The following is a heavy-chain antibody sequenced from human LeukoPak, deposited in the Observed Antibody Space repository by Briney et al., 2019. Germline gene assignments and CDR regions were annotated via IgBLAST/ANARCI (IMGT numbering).Heavy chain of an antibody. D-gene: IGHD2-2*01. Sequence: GGSLRLSCAASGFTFSSYSMNWVRQAPGKGLEWVSSISSSSSYIYYADSVKGRFTISRDNSKNTLYLQMNSLRAEDTAVYYCAKDGEGYCGSTSCLGVDYWGQGTLVTVSS. CDR3: AKDGEGYCGSTSCLGVDY. CDR2: ISSSSSYI. J-gene: IGHJ4*02. CDR1: GFTFSSYS. V-gene: IGHV3-21*01.